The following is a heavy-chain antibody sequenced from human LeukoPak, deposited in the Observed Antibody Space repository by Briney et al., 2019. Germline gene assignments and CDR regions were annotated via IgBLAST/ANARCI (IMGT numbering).Heavy chain of an antibody. D-gene: IGHD3/OR15-3a*01. V-gene: IGHV3-30*02. CDR2: IRYDGSNK. J-gene: IGHJ4*02. Sequence: PGGSLRLSCAASGFTFSSYGMHSVRQAPGKGLEWVAFIRYDGSNKYYADSVKGRFTISRDNSKNTLYLQINSLRTEDTAVYYCAKDLDDSSTDYWGQGTLVTVSS. CDR1: GFTFSSYG. CDR3: AKDLDDSSTDY.